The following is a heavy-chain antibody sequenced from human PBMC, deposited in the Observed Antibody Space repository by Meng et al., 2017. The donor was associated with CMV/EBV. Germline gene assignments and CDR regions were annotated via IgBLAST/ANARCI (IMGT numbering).Heavy chain of an antibody. D-gene: IGHD6-19*01. CDR3: ARVRTISGWSQYHWFDP. CDR1: GFTFSDYY. V-gene: IGHV3-11*04. Sequence: GESLKISCAASGFTFSDYYTSWIRQAPGKGLEWVSYISSSGSTIYYADSVKGRFTISRDNAKNSLYLQMNSLRAEDTAVYYCARVRTISGWSQYHWFDPWGQGTLVTVSS. CDR2: ISSSGSTI. J-gene: IGHJ5*02.